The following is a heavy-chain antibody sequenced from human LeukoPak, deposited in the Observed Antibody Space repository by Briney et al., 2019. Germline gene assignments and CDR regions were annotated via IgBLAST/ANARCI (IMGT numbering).Heavy chain of an antibody. Sequence: ASVKVSCKASGYTFTGYYMHWVRQAPGQGLEWMGWINPNSGGTNYAQKFQGRVTMTRDTSISTAYMELSRPRSDDTAVYYCARVDCSSTSRYELFDYWGQGTLVTVSS. V-gene: IGHV1-2*02. CDR3: ARVDCSSTSRYELFDY. J-gene: IGHJ4*02. CDR2: INPNSGGT. CDR1: GYTFTGYY. D-gene: IGHD2-2*01.